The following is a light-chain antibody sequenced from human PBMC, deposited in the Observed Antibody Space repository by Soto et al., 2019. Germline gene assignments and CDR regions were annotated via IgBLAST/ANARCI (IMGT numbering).Light chain of an antibody. V-gene: IGKV3-11*01. CDR1: QSVSSY. Sequence: EIVLRQSPATLSLSPGERATLSCRASQSVSSYLAWYQQKPGQVPRLLIYDASNRATGIPARFSGSGSGTEFTLTIGSLQSEDCALYYCQQYNNWPGTFGQGTKVDIK. CDR2: DAS. CDR3: QQYNNWPGT. J-gene: IGKJ1*01.